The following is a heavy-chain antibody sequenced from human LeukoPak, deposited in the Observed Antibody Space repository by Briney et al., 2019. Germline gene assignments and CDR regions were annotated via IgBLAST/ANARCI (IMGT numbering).Heavy chain of an antibody. CDR1: GFPFIGYG. V-gene: IGHV3-7*03. Sequence: GGSLRLSVAASGFPFIGYGMSGVGQAPGKGREGGANIKQDGSEKYYVDSVKGRFTISRDNAKNSLYLQMNSLRAEDTAVYYCARGPTEHDAFDIWGQGTMVTVSS. CDR3: ARGPTEHDAFDI. CDR2: IKQDGSEK. J-gene: IGHJ3*02.